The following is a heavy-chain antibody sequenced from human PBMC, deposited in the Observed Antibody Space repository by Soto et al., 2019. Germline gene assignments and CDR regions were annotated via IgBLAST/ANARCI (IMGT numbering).Heavy chain of an antibody. V-gene: IGHV1-69*13. CDR1: GGTFSSYA. Sequence: ASVKVSCKASGGTFSSYAISWVRQAPGQGLEWMGGIIPIFGTANYAQKFQGRVTITADESTSTAYMELSSLRSEDTAVYYCARDQWEPPQYFDYWGQGTLVTVSS. J-gene: IGHJ4*02. CDR3: ARDQWEPPQYFDY. D-gene: IGHD1-26*01. CDR2: IIPIFGTA.